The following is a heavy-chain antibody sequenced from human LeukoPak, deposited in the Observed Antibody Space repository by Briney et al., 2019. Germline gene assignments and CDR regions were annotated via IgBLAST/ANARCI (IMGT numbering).Heavy chain of an antibody. D-gene: IGHD3-10*01. V-gene: IGHV1-18*01. CDR1: GYTFTSYG. CDR3: ARHRITMVRGVIINDAFDI. Sequence: ASVKVSCKASGYTFTSYGISWGRQAPGQGLEWMGWISAYNGNTNYAQKLQGRVTMTTDTSTSTAYMELRSLRSDDTAVYYCARHRITMVRGVIINDAFDIWGQGTMVTVSS. CDR2: ISAYNGNT. J-gene: IGHJ3*02.